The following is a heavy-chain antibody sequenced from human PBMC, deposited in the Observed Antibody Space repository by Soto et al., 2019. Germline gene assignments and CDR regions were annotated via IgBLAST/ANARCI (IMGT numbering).Heavy chain of an antibody. CDR3: ARVTYYYDSSGYSHYYYYYGMDV. CDR2: IHYSGST. Sequence: SETLSLTCTVSGGSINSSYWSWIRQPPGKGLEYIGYIHYSGSTNYNPSLKGRVTISVDTSKNQFSLKLSSVTAADTAVYYCARVTYYYDSSGYSHYYYYYGMDVWGQGTTVTVSS. V-gene: IGHV4-59*01. CDR1: GGSINSSY. D-gene: IGHD3-22*01. J-gene: IGHJ6*02.